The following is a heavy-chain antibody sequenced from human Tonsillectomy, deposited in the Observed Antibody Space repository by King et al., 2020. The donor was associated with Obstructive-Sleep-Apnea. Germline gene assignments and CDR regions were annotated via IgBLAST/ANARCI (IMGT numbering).Heavy chain of an antibody. CDR3: ARRGAMGNWFDP. Sequence: VQLVESVAEVKKPGASVKVSCKASGYTFTTYDINWVRQATGQGLEWMGWMNPNSGITGYAQKFQGRVTMTKNTSISTAYMELSSLTSEDTAVYFCARRGAMGNWFDPWGQGTLVTVSS. CDR1: GYTFTTYD. V-gene: IGHV1-8*01. J-gene: IGHJ5*02. D-gene: IGHD3-10*01. CDR2: MNPNSGIT.